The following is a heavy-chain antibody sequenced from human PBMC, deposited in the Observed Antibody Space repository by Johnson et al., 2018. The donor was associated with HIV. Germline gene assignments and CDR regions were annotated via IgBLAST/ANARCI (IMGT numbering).Heavy chain of an antibody. V-gene: IGHV3-30*02. CDR3: AKDHPQMATIVGAFDI. D-gene: IGHD5-24*01. J-gene: IGHJ3*02. CDR1: GFTFSSYG. CDR2: IRYDGSNK. Sequence: QVQLVESGGGVVQPGGSLRLSCAASGFTFSSYGMHWVRQAQGKGLEWVAFIRYDGSNKYYADSVKGRFTISRDNSKNTLYLQMNRLRAEDTAVYYCAKDHPQMATIVGAFDIWGQGTMVTVSS.